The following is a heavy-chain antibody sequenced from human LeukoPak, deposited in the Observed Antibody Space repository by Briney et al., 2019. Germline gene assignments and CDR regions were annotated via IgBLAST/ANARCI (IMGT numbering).Heavy chain of an antibody. CDR3: ASRDGNTAAGFDI. CDR2: MYTSGIT. V-gene: IGHV4-4*07. Sequence: SETLSLTCTVSGGSISSYSWSWIRQSAGKGLEWIGHMYTSGITNYNPSLKSRVTMSVDTSKKQFSLKLSSVTAADTAVYYCASRDGNTAAGFDIWGQGTMLTVSS. D-gene: IGHD6-13*01. J-gene: IGHJ3*02. CDR1: GGSISSYS.